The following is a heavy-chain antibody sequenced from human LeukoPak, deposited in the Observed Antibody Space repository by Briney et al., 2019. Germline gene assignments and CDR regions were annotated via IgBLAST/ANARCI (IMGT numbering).Heavy chain of an antibody. CDR2: INHSGST. CDR1: GGSFSGYY. Sequence: SETLSLTCAVYGGSFSGYYWSWIRQPPGKGLEWIGEINHSGSTNYNPSLKSRVTISVDTSKNQFSLKLSSVTAADTAVYYCARRGRIAAAGTNGFDPWGQGTLVTVSS. CDR3: ARRGRIAAAGTNGFDP. V-gene: IGHV4-34*01. J-gene: IGHJ5*02. D-gene: IGHD6-13*01.